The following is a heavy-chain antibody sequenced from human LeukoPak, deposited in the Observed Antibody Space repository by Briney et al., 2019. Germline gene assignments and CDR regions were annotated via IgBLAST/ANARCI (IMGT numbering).Heavy chain of an antibody. CDR1: GFTFSSYA. D-gene: IGHD5-12*01. Sequence: GGSLRLSCAASGFTFSSYAMSWVRQAPGKGLEGVSAISGSGGSTYYAASVKGRFTISRDNSKNTLYLQMNSLRAEDTAVYYCAKVWEGIVATIWDDYWGQGTLVTVSS. CDR2: ISGSGGST. J-gene: IGHJ4*02. CDR3: AKVWEGIVATIWDDY. V-gene: IGHV3-23*01.